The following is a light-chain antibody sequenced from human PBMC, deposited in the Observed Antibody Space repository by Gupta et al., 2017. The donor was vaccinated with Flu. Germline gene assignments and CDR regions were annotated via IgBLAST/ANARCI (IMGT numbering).Light chain of an antibody. CDR2: MAS. Sequence: VMFQSPLSLAVTPGEPASISCRSSQSILRSNGYSYMKWYLQRPGQSPQLLIYMASNRASGVPDRFSGSGSGTDFTLNISRVEADDVGLYYRMQARHIPWTFGQGTKVEIK. CDR1: QSILRSNGYSY. J-gene: IGKJ1*01. V-gene: IGKV2-28*01. CDR3: MQARHIPWT.